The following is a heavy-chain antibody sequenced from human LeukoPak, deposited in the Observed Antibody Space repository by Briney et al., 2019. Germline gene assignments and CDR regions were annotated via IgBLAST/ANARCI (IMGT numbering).Heavy chain of an antibody. J-gene: IGHJ4*02. Sequence: SETLSRTCTVDGGASSSYYCSWIRQPPGKGLEWIGYIYYSGSTNYNPSLKSRVTISVDTSKNQFSLKLSSVTAADTAVYYCARETVGNYFDYWGQGTLVTVSS. D-gene: IGHD3-16*01. V-gene: IGHV4-59*01. CDR1: GGASSSYY. CDR3: ARETVGNYFDY. CDR2: IYYSGST.